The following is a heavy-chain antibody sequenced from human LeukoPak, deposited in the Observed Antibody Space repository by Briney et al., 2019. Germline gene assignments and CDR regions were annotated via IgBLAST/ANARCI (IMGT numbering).Heavy chain of an antibody. CDR3: AREQDEGGSSSRHLDY. Sequence: SETLSLTCTVSGGSISSGSYYWSWIRQPPGKGLEWIGYIYYSGSTNYNPSLKSRVTISVDTSKNQFSLKLSSVTAADTAVYYCAREQDEGGSSSRHLDYWGQGTLVTVSS. CDR2: IYYSGST. CDR1: GGSISSGSYY. J-gene: IGHJ4*02. D-gene: IGHD6-6*01. V-gene: IGHV4-61*01.